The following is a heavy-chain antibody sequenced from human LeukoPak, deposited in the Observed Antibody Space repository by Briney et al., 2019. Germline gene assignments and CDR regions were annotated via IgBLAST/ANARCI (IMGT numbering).Heavy chain of an antibody. Sequence: ASVKVSCKVSRYTLTELSMHWVRQAPGKGLEWMGGFDPEDGETTYAQKSQGRVTMTGDTSPDTAYIHLSSLRSEDTAVYYCARMSEGRVLVWVPDVAFDIWGQGTMVTVSS. CDR2: FDPEDGET. CDR3: ARMSEGRVLVWVPDVAFDI. CDR1: RYTLTELS. D-gene: IGHD3-3*01. V-gene: IGHV1-24*01. J-gene: IGHJ3*02.